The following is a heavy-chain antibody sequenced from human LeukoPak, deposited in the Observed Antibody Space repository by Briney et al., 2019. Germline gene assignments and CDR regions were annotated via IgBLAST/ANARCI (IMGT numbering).Heavy chain of an antibody. V-gene: IGHV4-61*01. J-gene: IGHJ4*02. D-gene: IGHD3-10*01. CDR3: ARAPLGVHGPFDY. CDR2: VFYTGST. CDR1: LASISSGNYY. Sequence: SETLSLTCTVPLASISSGNYYWTWIRQPPGKGLEWIGYVFYTGSTNYNPSLKSRVSISIDTSRNQFSLKVNSVTVADTAVYYCARAPLGVHGPFDYWGQGAQVTVSS.